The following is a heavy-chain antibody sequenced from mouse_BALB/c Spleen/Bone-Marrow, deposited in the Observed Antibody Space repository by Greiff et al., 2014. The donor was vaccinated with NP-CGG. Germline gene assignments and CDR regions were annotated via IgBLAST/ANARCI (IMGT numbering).Heavy chain of an antibody. CDR3: ARGYYAMDY. CDR2: ISYSGST. Sequence: QLGPGLVKPSQSLSLTCTVTGYSITSDYAWNWIRQFPENKLEWMGYISYSGSTSYNPSLKSRISITRDTSKNQFFLQLNSVTTEDTATYYCARGYYAMDYWGQGTSVTVSS. CDR1: GYSITSDYA. V-gene: IGHV3-2*02. J-gene: IGHJ4*01.